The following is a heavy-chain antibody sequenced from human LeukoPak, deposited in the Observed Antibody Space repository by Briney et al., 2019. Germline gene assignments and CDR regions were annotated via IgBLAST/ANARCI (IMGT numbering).Heavy chain of an antibody. V-gene: IGHV4-59*06. CDR3: ARKVTYYDSSGYYSPAFDI. CDR1: GGSISSYY. J-gene: IGHJ3*02. D-gene: IGHD3-22*01. CDR2: IYYSGST. Sequence: PSETLSLTCTVSGGSISSYYWSWIRQPAGKGLEWIGYIYYSGSTYYNPSLKSRVIISVDTSKNQFSLKLSSVTAADTAVYYCARKVTYYDSSGYYSPAFDIWGQGTMVTVSS.